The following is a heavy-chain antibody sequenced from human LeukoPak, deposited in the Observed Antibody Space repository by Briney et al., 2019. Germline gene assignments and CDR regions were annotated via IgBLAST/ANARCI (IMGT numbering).Heavy chain of an antibody. CDR1: GFTFSSYA. CDR2: ISGSGGST. D-gene: IGHD3-10*01. V-gene: IGHV3-23*01. J-gene: IGHJ4*02. CDR3: AKDPAWFGELVVYYFDY. Sequence: PGGSLRLSCAASGFTFSSYAMSWVRQAPGKGLEWVSAISGSGGSTYYADSVKGRFTISRDNSKNTLYLQMNSLRAEDTAVYYCAKDPAWFGELVVYYFDYWGQGTLVTVSS.